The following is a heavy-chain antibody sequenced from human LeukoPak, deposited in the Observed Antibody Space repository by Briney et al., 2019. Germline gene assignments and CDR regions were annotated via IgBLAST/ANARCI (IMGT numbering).Heavy chain of an antibody. CDR3: ARDARFCGGDCYPDGFDI. J-gene: IGHJ3*02. CDR2: IHHSGST. D-gene: IGHD2-21*02. V-gene: IGHV4-59*01. Sequence: SETLSLTCTISGGDISSYYWTWIRQPPGEGLEWIGYIHHSGSTNYNSSLKSRVTISMDTSKDQFSLRLSSVTAADTAIYYCARDARFCGGDCYPDGFDIWGQGTMVTVSS. CDR1: GGDISSYY.